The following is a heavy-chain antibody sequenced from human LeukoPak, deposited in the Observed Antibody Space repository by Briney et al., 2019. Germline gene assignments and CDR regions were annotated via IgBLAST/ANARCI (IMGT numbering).Heavy chain of an antibody. D-gene: IGHD6-19*01. Sequence: SGFXLTARGGGGGWIRQXXGKALEWLALMYWDDEKRYRSSLKNRRTITKDTSKNQVVLTMTNMDPVDTATYYCVHGAGADFWGQGTLVTVSS. V-gene: IGHV2-5*02. CDR1: GFXLTARGGG. CDR2: MYWDDEK. CDR3: VHGAGADF. J-gene: IGHJ4*02.